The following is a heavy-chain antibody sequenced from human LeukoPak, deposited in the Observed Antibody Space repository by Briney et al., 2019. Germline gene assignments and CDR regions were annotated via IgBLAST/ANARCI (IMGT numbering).Heavy chain of an antibody. CDR1: GFTFSSYA. Sequence: PGGSLRLSCAASGFTFSSYAMHWVRQAPGKGLEWVAVISYDGSNKYYADSVKGRFTISRDNSKNTLYLQMNSLRAEDTAVYYCARNTPRGYSGYDSGYWGQGTLVTVSS. CDR2: ISYDGSNK. CDR3: ARNTPRGYSGYDSGY. D-gene: IGHD5-12*01. V-gene: IGHV3-30-3*01. J-gene: IGHJ4*02.